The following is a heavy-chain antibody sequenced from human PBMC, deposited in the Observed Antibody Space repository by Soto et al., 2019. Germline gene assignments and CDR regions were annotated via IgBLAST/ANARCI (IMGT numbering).Heavy chain of an antibody. Sequence: QVQLQESGPGLVKPSQTLSLTCTVSGGSISSGGYYWSWIRQHPGKGLEWIGYIYYSGSTYYNPSVRGRFTISVETSKNPFSLRLSPVTAEDTVVHCCAGGVSGGLTMIVVDDSFDIWGQGTMVTVSS. J-gene: IGHJ3*02. D-gene: IGHD3-22*01. CDR3: AGGVSGGLTMIVVDDSFDI. CDR1: GGSISSGGYY. V-gene: IGHV4-31*03. CDR2: IYYSGST.